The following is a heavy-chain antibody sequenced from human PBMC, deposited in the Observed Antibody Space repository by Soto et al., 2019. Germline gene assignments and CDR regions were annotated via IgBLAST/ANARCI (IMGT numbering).Heavy chain of an antibody. CDR2: IYYSGAA. D-gene: IGHD2-21*01. V-gene: IGHV4-39*02. Sequence: SETLSLTCDVSGDSISSSTYYWGWIRQPPGKGLEWLASIYYSGAAYYNPSLRSRVSISVDTSNNRFSLALTSLTAADMAVYFCARLAYSGYFQTWGQGSLVTVSS. J-gene: IGHJ1*01. CDR3: ARLAYSGYFQT. CDR1: GDSISSSTYY.